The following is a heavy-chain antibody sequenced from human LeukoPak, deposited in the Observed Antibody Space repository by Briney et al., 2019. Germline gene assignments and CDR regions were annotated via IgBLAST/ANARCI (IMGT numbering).Heavy chain of an antibody. CDR1: GGSFSDYH. CDR3: ARRPPNSGDYYGPSGLDY. Sequence: SETLSLTCAVYGGSFSDYHWSWIRQPLGKGLEWIGEINHSGTTNYNPSLKSRLTISVDTSKNQFSLKLGSVTAADTSVYYCARRPPNSGDYYGPSGLDYWGQGALVTVSS. D-gene: IGHD3-10*01. CDR2: INHSGTT. V-gene: IGHV4-34*01. J-gene: IGHJ4*02.